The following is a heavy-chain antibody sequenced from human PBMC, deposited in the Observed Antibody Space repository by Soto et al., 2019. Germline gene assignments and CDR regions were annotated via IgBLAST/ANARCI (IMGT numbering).Heavy chain of an antibody. J-gene: IGHJ6*02. CDR3: AKDIISGSSYYFYGMDA. Sequence: PGVSLTISISASVFPVSSYGIHWVRQAPGKGLEWVAVISYDGTDKYYADSVKGRFTISRDNSKNTVYLQINSLRAEDTAVYHCAKDIISGSSYYFYGMDAWGQGTKVTVSS. V-gene: IGHV3-30*18. D-gene: IGHD2-15*01. CDR2: ISYDGTDK. CDR1: VFPVSSYG.